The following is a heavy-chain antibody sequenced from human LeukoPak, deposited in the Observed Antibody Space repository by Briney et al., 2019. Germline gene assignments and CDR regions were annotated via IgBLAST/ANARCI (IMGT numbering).Heavy chain of an antibody. CDR2: INPNSGGT. CDR3: ARAIDYYGSGSYYNPLDY. V-gene: IGHV1-2*02. Sequence: GASVKVSCKASGYTFTGYYIQWVRQAPGQGLEWMGWINPNSGGTNYAQKFQGRVTMTRDTSISTAYMELSRLRSDDTAVYYCARAIDYYGSGSYYNPLDYWGQGTLVTVSS. J-gene: IGHJ4*02. CDR1: GYTFTGYY. D-gene: IGHD3-10*01.